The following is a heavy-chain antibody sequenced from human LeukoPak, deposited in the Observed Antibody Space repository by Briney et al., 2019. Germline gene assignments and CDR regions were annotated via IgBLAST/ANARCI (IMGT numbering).Heavy chain of an antibody. CDR3: ARGGDYYDSSGYQVGWFDP. Sequence: PSETLSLTCTVSGGSISSYYWSWIRQPPGKGLEWIGYIYYSGSTNYNPSLKSRVTISVDTSKNQFSLKLSPVTAADTAVYYCARGGDYYDSSGYQVGWFDPWGQGTLVTVSS. V-gene: IGHV4-59*01. CDR2: IYYSGST. D-gene: IGHD3-22*01. J-gene: IGHJ5*02. CDR1: GGSISSYY.